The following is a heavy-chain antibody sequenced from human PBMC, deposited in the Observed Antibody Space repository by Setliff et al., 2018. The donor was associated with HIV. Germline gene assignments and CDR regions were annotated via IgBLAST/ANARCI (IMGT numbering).Heavy chain of an antibody. CDR3: ARHRQGLTGSTPGYYMDV. D-gene: IGHD1-7*01. J-gene: IGHJ6*03. CDR2: ISYSGIT. CDR1: GGSFSNSYYF. V-gene: IGHV4-39*01. Sequence: SETLSLTCTVSGGSFSNSYYFWGWIRQPPGKGLEWIGSISYSGITYYNPSLKSRVTMSVDTSKNQFSLKLSSVTAADTAVYYCARHRQGLTGSTPGYYMDVWGKGTTVTV.